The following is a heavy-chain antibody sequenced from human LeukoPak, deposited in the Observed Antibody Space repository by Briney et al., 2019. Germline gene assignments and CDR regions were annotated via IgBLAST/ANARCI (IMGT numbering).Heavy chain of an antibody. CDR3: AKGLTLSGHMSGYPFGAFET. CDR1: GFNFGFEA. Sequence: GGSLRLSCGASGFNFGFEAMTWVRQAPGKGLEWVSSASYSGSSTYYAGGVKGRFTISRDNSKNTLYLQMSSLRVEDTAMYDCAKGLTLSGHMSGYPFGAFETWSQGTMPTVS. J-gene: IGHJ3*02. D-gene: IGHD3-9*01. CDR2: ASYSGSST. V-gene: IGHV3-23*05.